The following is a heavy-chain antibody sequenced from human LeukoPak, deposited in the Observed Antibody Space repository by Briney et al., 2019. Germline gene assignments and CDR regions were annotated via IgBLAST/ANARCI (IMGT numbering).Heavy chain of an antibody. CDR1: GYTFTSYY. CDR3: ARDTKAFDI. V-gene: IGHV1-46*01. D-gene: IGHD3-3*01. CDR2: IDPSGGST. Sequence: ASVKVSCKASGYTFTSYYMHWVRQAPGQGLEWMGIIDPSGGSTSYAQKFQGRVTMARDTSISTAYMELSRLRSDDTAVYYRARDTKAFDIWGQGTMVTVSS. J-gene: IGHJ3*02.